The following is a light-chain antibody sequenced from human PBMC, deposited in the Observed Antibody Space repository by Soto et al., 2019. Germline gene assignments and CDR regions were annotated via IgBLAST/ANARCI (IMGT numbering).Light chain of an antibody. CDR3: SSYAGSNNLV. J-gene: IGLJ1*01. CDR1: SSDVGYYDY. Sequence: QSALTQPPSASGFPGQSVTISCTGTSSDVGYYDYVSWYQQHPGKAPKLVIYEVTKRPSGVPDRVSASKSGNTASLTVSGLRAEDEADYYCSSYAGSNNLVFGSGTKVTV. CDR2: EVT. V-gene: IGLV2-8*01.